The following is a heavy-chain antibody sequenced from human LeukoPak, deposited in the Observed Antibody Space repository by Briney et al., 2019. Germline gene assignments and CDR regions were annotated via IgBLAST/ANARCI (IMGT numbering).Heavy chain of an antibody. V-gene: IGHV1-2*02. J-gene: IGHJ6*02. CDR2: INPNSGGT. Sequence: ASVKVSCKASGYTFTGYYVHWVRQAPGQGLEWMGWINPNSGGTNYAQKFQGRVTMTRDTSISTAYMELSRLRSDDTAVYYCARDRYYDSSGYYYGVYYYYGMDVWGQGTTVTVSS. D-gene: IGHD3-22*01. CDR1: GYTFTGYY. CDR3: ARDRYYDSSGYYYGVYYYYGMDV.